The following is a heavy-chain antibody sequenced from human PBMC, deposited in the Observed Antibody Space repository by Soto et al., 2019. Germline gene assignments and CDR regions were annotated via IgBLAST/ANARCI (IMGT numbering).Heavy chain of an antibody. CDR1: SGFISTTIYL. V-gene: IGHV4-39*07. Sequence: TSETLSHSCTGSSGFISTTIYLLCWIRQHTRKGLEWIGSIFYSGSTYYNPSLKSRVTISVDTSKNQFSLKLSSVTAADTAVYYCARVGYYEMSGHYSWYFDYWCQGTLVTVS. CDR2: IFYSGST. J-gene: IGHJ4*02. D-gene: IGHD3-22*01. CDR3: ARVGYYEMSGHYSWYFDY.